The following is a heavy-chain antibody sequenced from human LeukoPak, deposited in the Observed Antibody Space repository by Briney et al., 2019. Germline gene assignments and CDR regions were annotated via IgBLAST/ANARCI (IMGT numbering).Heavy chain of an antibody. V-gene: IGHV4-34*01. CDR1: GGSFSGYY. J-gene: IGHJ6*02. CDR3: AREGSSGTYRRRYYYYGMDV. Sequence: SETLSLTCAVYGGSFSGYYWSWIRQPPGKGLEWIGEINHSGSTNYNPSLKSRVTISVDTSKNQFSLKLSSVTAADTAVYYCAREGSSGTYRRRYYYYGMDVWGQGTTVTVSS. CDR2: INHSGST. D-gene: IGHD3-10*01.